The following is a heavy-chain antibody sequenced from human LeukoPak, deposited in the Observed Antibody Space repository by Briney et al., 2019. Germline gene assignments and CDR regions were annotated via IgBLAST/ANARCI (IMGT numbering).Heavy chain of an antibody. CDR1: GYSISSGNY. CDR2: IYHSGST. CDR3: ARDGHDSSGYYYLDVEWTVDY. J-gene: IGHJ4*02. D-gene: IGHD3-22*01. V-gene: IGHV4-38-2*02. Sequence: SETLSLTCTVSGYSISSGNYWGWIRQPPGKGLEWIGSIYHSGSTYYNPSLKSRVTISVDTSKNQFSLKLSSVTAADTAVYYCARDGHDSSGYYYLDVEWTVDYWGQGTLVTVSS.